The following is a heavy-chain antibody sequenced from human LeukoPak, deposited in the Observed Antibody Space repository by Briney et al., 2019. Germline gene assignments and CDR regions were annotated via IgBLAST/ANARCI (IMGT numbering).Heavy chain of an antibody. Sequence: GGSLRLSCVASGFTFSSHWMHWVRQVPGKGLVWVSRINSVGSRTDYADSVKGRFPISRDNARNTLYLQMNSLRAEDTAVYYCTSDTVDTALGTDYWGQGTLVTASS. CDR1: GFTFSSHW. CDR2: INSVGSRT. J-gene: IGHJ4*02. D-gene: IGHD5-18*01. V-gene: IGHV3-74*01. CDR3: TSDTVDTALGTDY.